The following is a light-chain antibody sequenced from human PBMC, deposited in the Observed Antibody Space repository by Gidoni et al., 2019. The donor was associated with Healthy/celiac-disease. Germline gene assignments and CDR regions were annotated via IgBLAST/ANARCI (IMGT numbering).Light chain of an antibody. J-gene: IGKJ3*01. V-gene: IGKV3D-15*01. CDR2: GAS. CDR1: QSVSSN. Sequence: EIVMTQSPATLSVSPGERATLSCRASQSVSSNLAWYQQKPGQAPRLLIYGASTRATGIPARFSGSGSGTEFTLTISSLQSEDFAVYYCQQYNNWPPLNVGPGTKVDIK. CDR3: QQYNNWPPLN.